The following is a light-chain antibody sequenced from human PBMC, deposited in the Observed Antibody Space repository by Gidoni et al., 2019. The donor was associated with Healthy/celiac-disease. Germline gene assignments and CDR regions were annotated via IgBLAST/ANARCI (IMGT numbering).Light chain of an antibody. CDR2: QDS. CDR1: KLGDKY. J-gene: IGLJ2*01. Sequence: YELTQPPSVSVSPGQTASITCSGDKLGDKYACWYQQKPGQSPVLVIYQDSKRPSGIPERFSGSNSGNTATLTISGTQAMDEADYYCQAWDSSLVVFGGGTKLTVL. CDR3: QAWDSSLVV. V-gene: IGLV3-1*01.